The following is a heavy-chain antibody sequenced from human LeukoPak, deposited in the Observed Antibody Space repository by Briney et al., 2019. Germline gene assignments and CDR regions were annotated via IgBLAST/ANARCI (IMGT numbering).Heavy chain of an antibody. CDR2: ISYDGSNK. V-gene: IGHV3-30*14. CDR1: GFTFSSYA. Sequence: GRSLRLSCAASGFTFSSYAMHWVRQAPGKGLEWVAVISYDGSNKYYADSVKGRFTISRDNSKNTLYLQMNSLRAEDTAVYYCARVIAGDAFDIWGQGTMVTVSS. CDR3: ARVIAGDAFDI. J-gene: IGHJ3*02. D-gene: IGHD2-15*01.